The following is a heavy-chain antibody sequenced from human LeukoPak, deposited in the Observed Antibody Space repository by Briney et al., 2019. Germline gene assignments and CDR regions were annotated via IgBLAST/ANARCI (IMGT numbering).Heavy chain of an antibody. CDR3: ARSTDGYSGNYYSG. V-gene: IGHV1-18*01. J-gene: IGHJ6*02. Sequence: GASVKVSCKASGYTFTIYGISWVRQAPGQGLEWMGWISAYNGNTNYAQKLQGRVTMTTDTSTSTAYMELRSLRSDDTAVYYCARSTDGYSGNYYSGWGPGTTVTVSS. CDR1: GYTFTIYG. D-gene: IGHD5-24*01. CDR2: ISAYNGNT.